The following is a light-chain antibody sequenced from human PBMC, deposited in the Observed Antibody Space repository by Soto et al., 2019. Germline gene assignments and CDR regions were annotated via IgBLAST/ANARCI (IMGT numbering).Light chain of an antibody. CDR3: LQNYNYSRT. CDR1: QDIRND. Sequence: AITMTQSPSSLSASVGDRVNITCRASQDIRNDLGWYQQKPGKAPNLLIFAASRLQVGVPSRFSGSGSGTDFTLTISSLQPEDFTTYFCLQNYNYSRTFGPGTKVDI. J-gene: IGKJ3*01. CDR2: AAS. V-gene: IGKV1-6*01.